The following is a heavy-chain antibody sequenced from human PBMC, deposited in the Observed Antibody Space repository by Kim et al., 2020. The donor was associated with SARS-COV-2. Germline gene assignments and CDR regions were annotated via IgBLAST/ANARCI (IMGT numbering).Heavy chain of an antibody. CDR1: GFTFSSYS. J-gene: IGHJ4*02. CDR3: ARGGYCSRTSCLDD. Sequence: GGSLRLSCAASGFTFSSYSMNWVRQAPGKGLEWVSSISSSSSYIYYADSVKGRFTISRDNAKNSLYLQMNSLRAEDTAVYYCARGGYCSRTSCLDDWGQGTLVTVSS. V-gene: IGHV3-21*01. D-gene: IGHD2-2*01. CDR2: ISSSSSYI.